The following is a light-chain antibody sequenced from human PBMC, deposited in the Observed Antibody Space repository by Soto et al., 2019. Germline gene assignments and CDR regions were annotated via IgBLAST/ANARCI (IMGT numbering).Light chain of an antibody. Sequence: EIVLTQSPGTLSVSPGERATLSCRASQTISSNYLAWYQQKPGQAPSLLIYGTSSRATGIPDRFSGSGSGTDLTLTISRLEPEDSAIYYCQQYASWAFGQGTKVEI. J-gene: IGKJ1*01. CDR3: QQYASWA. CDR2: GTS. CDR1: QTISSNY. V-gene: IGKV3-20*01.